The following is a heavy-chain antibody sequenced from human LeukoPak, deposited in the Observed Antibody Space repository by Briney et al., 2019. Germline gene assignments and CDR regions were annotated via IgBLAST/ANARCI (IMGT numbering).Heavy chain of an antibody. D-gene: IGHD2-15*01. J-gene: IGHJ3*02. CDR1: GFTVSSNY. V-gene: IGHV3-66*01. CDR3: ARDLGYCSGGSCYKRAFDI. Sequence: GGSLRLSCAASGFTVSSNYMSWVRQAPGKGLGWVSVIYSGGSTYYADSVKGRFTISRDNSKNTLYLQMNSLRAEDTAVYYCARDLGYCSGGSCYKRAFDIWGQGTMVTASS. CDR2: IYSGGST.